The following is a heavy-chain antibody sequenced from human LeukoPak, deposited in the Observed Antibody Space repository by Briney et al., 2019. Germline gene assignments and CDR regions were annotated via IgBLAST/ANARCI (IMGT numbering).Heavy chain of an antibody. CDR1: GGSISSYY. D-gene: IGHD6-13*01. CDR2: IYYSGST. J-gene: IGHJ5*02. CDR3: ARHGSYSSRSGWFDP. Sequence: PSETLSLTCTVSGGSISSYYWSWIRQPPGKGLEWIGYIYYSGSTNYNPSLKSRVTISVDTSKNQFSLKLNSVTAADTAVYYRARHGSYSSRSGWFDPWGQGTLVTVSS. V-gene: IGHV4-59*08.